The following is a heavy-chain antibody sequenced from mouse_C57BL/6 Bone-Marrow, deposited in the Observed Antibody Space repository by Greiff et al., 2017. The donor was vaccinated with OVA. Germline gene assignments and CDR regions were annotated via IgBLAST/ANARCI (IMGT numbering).Heavy chain of an antibody. V-gene: IGHV1-26*01. J-gene: IGHJ2*01. Sequence: VQLQQSGPELVKPGASVKISCKASGYTFTDYYMNWVKQSHGKSLEWIGDINPNNGGTSYNQKFKGKATLPVDKSSSTAYMELRSLTSEDSAFSYCARWAYWGQGTTLTVSS. CDR3: ARWAY. CDR2: INPNNGGT. CDR1: GYTFTDYY.